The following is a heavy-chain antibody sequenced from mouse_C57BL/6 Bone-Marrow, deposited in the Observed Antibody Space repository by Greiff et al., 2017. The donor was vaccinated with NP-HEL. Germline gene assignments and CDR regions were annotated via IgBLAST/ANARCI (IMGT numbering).Heavy chain of an antibody. CDR3: ARGGIYYGYDEWYFDV. D-gene: IGHD2-2*01. J-gene: IGHJ1*03. CDR1: GFTFSSYA. CDR2: ISDGGSYT. V-gene: IGHV5-4*03. Sequence: EVKLVESGGGLVTPGGSLKLSCEASGFTFSSYAMSWVRQTPEKRLEWVATISDGGSYTYFPANVKGRFTISRDNAKNNRYLQMSQLKSEKTAMYYCARGGIYYGYDEWYFDVWGTGTTVTVSS.